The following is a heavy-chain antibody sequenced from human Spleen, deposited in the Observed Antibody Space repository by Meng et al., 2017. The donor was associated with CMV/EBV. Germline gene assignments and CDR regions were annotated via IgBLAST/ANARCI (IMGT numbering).Heavy chain of an antibody. CDR3: TYSSSWSYFDY. CDR2: MQYDGGNK. CDR1: GFTFSSYG. J-gene: IGHJ4*02. Sequence: GESLKISCAASGFTFSSYGMHWVRQAPGKGLEWVSFMQYDGGNKYYADSVKGRFTISRDNSKNTLYLQMNSLRAEDTAVYYSTYSSSWSYFDYWGQGTLVTVSS. D-gene: IGHD6-13*01. V-gene: IGHV3-30*02.